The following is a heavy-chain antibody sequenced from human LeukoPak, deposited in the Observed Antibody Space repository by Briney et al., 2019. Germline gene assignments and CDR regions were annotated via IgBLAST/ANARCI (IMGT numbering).Heavy chain of an antibody. J-gene: IGHJ4*02. Sequence: KPGGSLRLSCAASGFTFSSYSMNWVRQAPGKGLEWVSSISSSSSYINYADSVKGRFTISRDNAKNSLYLQMNSLRAEDTAVYYCARGPRRELRKETPFDYWGQGTLVTVSS. CDR2: ISSSSSYI. CDR3: ARGPRRELRKETPFDY. V-gene: IGHV3-21*01. D-gene: IGHD1-7*01. CDR1: GFTFSSYS.